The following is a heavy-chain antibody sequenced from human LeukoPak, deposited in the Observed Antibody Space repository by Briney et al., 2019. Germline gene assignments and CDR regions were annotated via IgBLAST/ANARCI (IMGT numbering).Heavy chain of an antibody. CDR3: ARHIGTVTSYSDH. Sequence: GESLKISCKGFGYSFNTYWIGWLRRMPGKGLEWMGIIYPGDSDIRYSPSFRGQVTISADKSITTAFLQWTSLKASDTAMYYCARHIGTVTSYSDHWGQGTLVTDSS. D-gene: IGHD4-17*01. J-gene: IGHJ4*02. V-gene: IGHV5-51*01. CDR1: GYSFNTYW. CDR2: IYPGDSDI.